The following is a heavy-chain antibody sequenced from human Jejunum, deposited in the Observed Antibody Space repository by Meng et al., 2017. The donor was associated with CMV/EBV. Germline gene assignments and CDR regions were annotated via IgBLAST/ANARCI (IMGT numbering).Heavy chain of an antibody. V-gene: IGHV1-2*02. CDR3: ARRTTVTGGFDY. D-gene: IGHD4-17*01. J-gene: IGHJ4*02. CDR1: GYTSSDYY. CDR2: INPKSGDT. Sequence: VKRVSRASEVKRPGASVKRSCKASGYTSSDYYIHWVRQAPGQGIEWMGWINPKSGDTDYAQKFQGRVTMTRDTSMNRAYMELSSLKFDDTAVYYCARRTTVTGGFDYWGQGTLVTVSS.